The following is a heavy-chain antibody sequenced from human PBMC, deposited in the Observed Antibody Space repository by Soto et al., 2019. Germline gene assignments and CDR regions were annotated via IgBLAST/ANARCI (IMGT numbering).Heavy chain of an antibody. CDR1: GYRFSSYW. J-gene: IGHJ6*02. Sequence: GESLKISCKGSGYRFSSYWIAWVRQMPGKGLEWMGIIYPGDSDTKYSPSFEGQVTISADKSSSTAYLQWGSLKASDTAMYYCARQGSNGAYYYYGMDVWGQGTTVTVSS. D-gene: IGHD2-8*01. CDR3: ARQGSNGAYYYYGMDV. V-gene: IGHV5-51*01. CDR2: IYPGDSDT.